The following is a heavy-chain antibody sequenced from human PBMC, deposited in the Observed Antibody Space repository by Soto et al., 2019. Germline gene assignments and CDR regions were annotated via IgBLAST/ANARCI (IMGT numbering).Heavy chain of an antibody. Sequence: SETLSLTCGVSAYSVSSGYYWGWIRQPPGKGLEWIGSIYHSGSTYYNPSLKSRVTISVDTSKNQFSLKVTSVTAADTSVYSCASQQCKLPRPAALPGGPMDSWCQGTLLMISS. CDR1: AYSVSSGYY. J-gene: IGHJ1*01. D-gene: IGHD2-2*01. CDR3: ASQQCKLPRPAALPGGPMDS. CDR2: IYHSGST. V-gene: IGHV4-38-2*01.